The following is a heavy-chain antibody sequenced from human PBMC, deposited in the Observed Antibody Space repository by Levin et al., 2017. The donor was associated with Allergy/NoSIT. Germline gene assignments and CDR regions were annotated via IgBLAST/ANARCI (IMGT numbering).Heavy chain of an antibody. CDR3: ARLLYGSGPYFDF. J-gene: IGHJ4*02. CDR2: ISTSGSYT. Sequence: PGGSLRLSCAASGFIFSDYYMSWIRQAPGKGLEWVSFISTSGSYTNYADSVKGRFTISRDNAKKSLYLRMNTLRAEDTAVYYCARLLYGSGPYFDFWGQGTLVTVSS. V-gene: IGHV3-11*03. CDR1: GFIFSDYY. D-gene: IGHD3-10*01.